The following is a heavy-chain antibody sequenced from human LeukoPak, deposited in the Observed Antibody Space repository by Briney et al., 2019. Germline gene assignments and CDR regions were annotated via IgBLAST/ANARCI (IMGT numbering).Heavy chain of an antibody. CDR2: ISAYNGNT. Sequence: ASVKVSCKASGYTSTSYGISWVRQAPGQGLEWMGWISAYNGNTNYAQKLQGRVTMTTDTSTSTAYMELRSLRSDDTAVYYCASVAVAAHAYYFDYWGQGTLVTVSS. CDR1: GYTSTSYG. J-gene: IGHJ4*02. CDR3: ASVAVAAHAYYFDY. V-gene: IGHV1-18*01. D-gene: IGHD6-19*01.